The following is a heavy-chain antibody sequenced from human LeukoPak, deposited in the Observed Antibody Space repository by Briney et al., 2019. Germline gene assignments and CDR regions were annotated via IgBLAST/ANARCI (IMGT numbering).Heavy chain of an antibody. J-gene: IGHJ4*02. Sequence: GGSLRLSCAASGFTFKNSAMSWVRQAPGRGLEWVSTNNSYYADSVKGRFTISRDNSKNTLYLQMNSLRAEDTAVYYCAKLGVTTPVDYWGQGTLVTVSS. D-gene: IGHD4-17*01. CDR2: NNS. V-gene: IGHV3-23*05. CDR1: GFTFKNSA. CDR3: AKLGVTTPVDY.